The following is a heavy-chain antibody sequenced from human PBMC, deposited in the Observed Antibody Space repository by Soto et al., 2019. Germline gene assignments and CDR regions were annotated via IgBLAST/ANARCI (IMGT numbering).Heavy chain of an antibody. V-gene: IGHV3-23*01. Sequence: HPGGSLRLSCAASGFTFSSYAMSWVRQAPGKGLEWVSAISGSGGSTYYADSVKGRFTISRDNSKNTLYLQMNSLRAEDTAVYYCAKDESDNEAEYFQHWGQGTLVTVSS. CDR1: GFTFSSYA. CDR2: ISGSGGST. J-gene: IGHJ1*01. D-gene: IGHD2-21*01. CDR3: AKDESDNEAEYFQH.